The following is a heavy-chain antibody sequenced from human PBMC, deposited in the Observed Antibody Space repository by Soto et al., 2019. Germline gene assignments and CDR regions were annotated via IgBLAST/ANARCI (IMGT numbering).Heavy chain of an antibody. CDR2: IWYDGSNK. V-gene: IGHV3-33*01. D-gene: IGHD3-22*01. J-gene: IGHJ4*02. CDR3: AREYYYDSSGYYSFDY. Sequence: GGSLRLSCAASGFTFSSYGMHWVRQAPGKGLEWVAVIWYDGSNKYYADSVKGRFTISRDNSKNTLYLQMNSLRAEDTAVYYCAREYYYDSSGYYSFDYWGQGTLVTVSS. CDR1: GFTFSSYG.